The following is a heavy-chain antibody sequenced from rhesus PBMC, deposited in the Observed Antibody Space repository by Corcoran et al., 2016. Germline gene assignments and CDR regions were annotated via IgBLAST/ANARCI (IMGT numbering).Heavy chain of an antibody. CDR3: SRIVGGSWTDYFDY. D-gene: IGHD6-25*01. J-gene: IGHJ4*01. CDR2: LYWNDHE. Sequence: QVTLKESGPALVKPTQTLTLTCTFSGFSISTSGTGVGWIRQPPGKALEWLAILYWNDHEYYTTSLKSRLTISKDTTRNQVILTMTNMDPVDTATYHCSRIVGGSWTDYFDYWGQGVLVTVSS. CDR1: GFSISTSGTG. V-gene: IGHV2-95*01.